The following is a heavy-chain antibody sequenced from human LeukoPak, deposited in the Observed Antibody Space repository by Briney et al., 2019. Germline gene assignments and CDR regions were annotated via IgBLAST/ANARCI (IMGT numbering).Heavy chain of an antibody. Sequence: SETLSLTCRVSGGPITSYYWNWIRQPPGKRLEWIGFVYYSGDTNYNPSLKGRVTISVDTSKNQFSLRLSSVTAADTAMYYCARDLTGIRVGAFDIWGQGTMVTVSS. V-gene: IGHV4-59*01. CDR2: VYYSGDT. CDR3: ARDLTGIRVGAFDI. CDR1: GGPITSYY. D-gene: IGHD3-10*01. J-gene: IGHJ3*02.